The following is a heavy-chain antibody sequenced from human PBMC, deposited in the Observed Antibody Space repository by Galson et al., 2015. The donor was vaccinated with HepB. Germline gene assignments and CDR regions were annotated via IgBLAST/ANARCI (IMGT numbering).Heavy chain of an antibody. CDR1: GFKFYNYA. CDR3: SSEAFDV. Sequence: SLRLSCAASGFKFYNYAMHWLRQAPGKRLEYVSAISSNGDDTWYADSVKGRFTISRDNSKNTLYVQMSTLRPEDTAVYYCSSEAFDVWGQGTMVIVSS. V-gene: IGHV3-64*05. J-gene: IGHJ3*01. CDR2: ISSNGDDT.